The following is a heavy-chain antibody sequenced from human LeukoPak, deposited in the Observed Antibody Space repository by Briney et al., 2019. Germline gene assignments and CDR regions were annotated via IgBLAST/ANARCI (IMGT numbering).Heavy chain of an antibody. CDR3: ARDEVKYNYGPGAFDI. J-gene: IGHJ3*02. D-gene: IGHD5-18*01. CDR2: INPSGGST. V-gene: IGHV1-46*01. CDR1: GYTFTSYH. Sequence: GASVKVSCKASGYTFTSYHMHWVRQAPGQGLEWMGIINPSGGSTTYAQKFKGRVTMTRDTSTGTVYMELSSLRSEDTAVYYCARDEVKYNYGPGAFDIWGQGTMVTVSS.